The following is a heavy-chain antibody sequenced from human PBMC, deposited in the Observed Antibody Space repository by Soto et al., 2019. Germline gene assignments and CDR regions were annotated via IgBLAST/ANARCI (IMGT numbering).Heavy chain of an antibody. D-gene: IGHD3-10*01. CDR3: ARDASLIWFGELLNYFDY. CDR1: GYTFTSYA. CDR2: INAGNGNT. V-gene: IGHV1-3*01. Sequence: QVQLVQSGAEVKKPGASVKGSCKASGYTFTSYAMHWVRQAPGQRLEWMGWINAGNGNTKYSQKFQGRVTITRDTSASTAYMELSSLRSEDTAVYYCARDASLIWFGELLNYFDYWGQGTLVTVSS. J-gene: IGHJ4*02.